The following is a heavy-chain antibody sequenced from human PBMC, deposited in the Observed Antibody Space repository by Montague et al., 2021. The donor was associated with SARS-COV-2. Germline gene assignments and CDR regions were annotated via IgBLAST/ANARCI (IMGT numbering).Heavy chain of an antibody. D-gene: IGHD2-2*01. CDR1: GGSFSGYH. V-gene: IGHV4-34*01. CDR3: TREGYQVLWSDYYYYGMDV. CDR2: INRSGST. Sequence: SETLSLTCAVYGGSFSGYHWSWIRQPPGKGLEWIGEINRSGSTNYNPSHKSRVTISVDTSKNQFSLKLSSVTAADTAVYYCTREGYQVLWSDYYYYGMDVWGQGTTVTVSS. J-gene: IGHJ6*02.